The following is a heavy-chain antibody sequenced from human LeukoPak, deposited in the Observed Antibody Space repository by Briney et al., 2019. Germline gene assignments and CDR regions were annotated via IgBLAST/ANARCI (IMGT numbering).Heavy chain of an antibody. CDR1: GFTVSSNY. D-gene: IGHD2-2*01. V-gene: IGHV3-53*01. CDR3: ARDDCSSTSCYRYYGMDV. Sequence: PGGSLRLSCAASGFTVSSNYMSWVRQAPGKGLEWVSVICSGGSTYYADSVKGRFTISRDNSKNTLYLQMNSLRAEDTAVYYCARDDCSSTSCYRYYGMDVWGQGTTVTVSS. CDR2: ICSGGST. J-gene: IGHJ6*02.